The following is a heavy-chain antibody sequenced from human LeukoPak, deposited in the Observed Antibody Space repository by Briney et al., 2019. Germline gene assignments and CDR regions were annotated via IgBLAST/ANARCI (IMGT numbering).Heavy chain of an antibody. CDR3: AREGGGYNNRGFDY. V-gene: IGHV3-48*01. CDR2: ISSSSSTI. Sequence: PGGSLRLSCAASGFTFSSYGMHWVRQAPGKGLEWVSYISSSSSTIYYADSVKGRFTISRDNAKNSLYLQMNSLRAEDTAVYYCAREGGGYNNRGFDYWGQGTLVTVSS. J-gene: IGHJ4*02. D-gene: IGHD5-24*01. CDR1: GFTFSSYG.